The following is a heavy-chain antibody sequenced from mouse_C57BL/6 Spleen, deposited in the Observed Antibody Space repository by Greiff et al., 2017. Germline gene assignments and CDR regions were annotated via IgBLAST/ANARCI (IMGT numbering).Heavy chain of an antibody. CDR2: IYPGNSDT. J-gene: IGHJ4*01. Sequence: EVQLQQSGTVLARPGASVQMSCKTSGYTFTSYWMHWVKQRPGQGLEWIGAIYPGNSDTSYNQKFKGKAKLTAVTSASTAYMELSSLTNEDSAVYYWTRCDGYSYYAMDYWGQGTSVTVSS. CDR3: TRCDGYSYYAMDY. CDR1: GYTFTSYW. V-gene: IGHV1-5*01. D-gene: IGHD2-3*01.